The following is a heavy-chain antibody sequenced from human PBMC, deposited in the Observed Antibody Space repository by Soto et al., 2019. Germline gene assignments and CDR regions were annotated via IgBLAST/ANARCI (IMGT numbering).Heavy chain of an antibody. CDR1: GFTFSTYS. J-gene: IGHJ4*02. CDR3: ARGRSINTNMEC. Sequence: EVQLVESGGGLVKPGGSLRLSCAASGFTFSTYSMNWVRQAPGKGLEWVASISSSRGYRCYADSVKDRFTISRDNAKNSLFLQMDSLRAEDTAVYYCARGRSINTNMECWGQGTLVTVSS. D-gene: IGHD2-2*01. V-gene: IGHV3-21*01. CDR2: ISSSRGYR.